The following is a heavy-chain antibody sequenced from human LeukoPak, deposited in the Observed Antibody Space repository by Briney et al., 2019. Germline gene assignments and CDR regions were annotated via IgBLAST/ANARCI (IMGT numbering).Heavy chain of an antibody. CDR1: GGSISSSSYY. CDR3: ARQLPMVATLYYFDY. CDR2: IYYSGST. Sequence: SETLSLTCTVSGGSISSSSYYWGWIRQPPGKGLEWIGSIYYSGSTYYNPSLKSRVTISVDTSKNQFSLKLSSVTAADTAVYYCARQLPMVATLYYFDYWGQGTLVTVSS. D-gene: IGHD5-12*01. J-gene: IGHJ4*02. V-gene: IGHV4-39*01.